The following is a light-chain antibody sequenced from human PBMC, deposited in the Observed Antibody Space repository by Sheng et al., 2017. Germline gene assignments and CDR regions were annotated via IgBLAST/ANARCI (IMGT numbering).Light chain of an antibody. V-gene: IGKV3D-20*02. Sequence: EIVLTQSPGTLSLSPGERATLSCRASQSVSSTYLAWYQHKPGQAPRLLIYGASSRATGIPDRFSGGGSGTDFTLTISSLEPEDFAVYYCQQRHNSLTFGGGTKVEVK. CDR1: QSVSSTY. CDR2: GAS. CDR3: QQRHNSLT. J-gene: IGKJ4*01.